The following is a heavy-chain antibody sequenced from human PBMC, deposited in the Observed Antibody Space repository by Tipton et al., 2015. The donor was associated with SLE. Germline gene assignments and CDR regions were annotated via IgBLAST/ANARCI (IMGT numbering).Heavy chain of an antibody. CDR3: ASFEYSSSP. J-gene: IGHJ4*02. CDR1: GGSISSSSSYY. V-gene: IGHV4-39*07. Sequence: TLSLTCAVYGGSISSSSSYYWGWIRQPPGKGLEWIGSMYYSGNTYYNPSLKSRVTISVDTSKNQFSLKLSSVTAADTAVYYCASFEYSSSPWGQGTLVAVSS. CDR2: MYYSGNT. D-gene: IGHD6-6*01.